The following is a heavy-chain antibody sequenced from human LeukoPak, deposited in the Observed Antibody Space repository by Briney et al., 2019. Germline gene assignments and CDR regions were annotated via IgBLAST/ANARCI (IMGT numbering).Heavy chain of an antibody. CDR3: ARENWGPDY. V-gene: IGHV3-7*01. J-gene: IGHJ4*02. CDR2: IKQDGSDK. CDR1: GFTFNKYW. D-gene: IGHD7-27*01. Sequence: PGGSLRLSCAASGFTFNKYWMTWVRQAPGKGLEWVANIKQDGSDKHYVSSVKGRFTISRDNAKNSVYLQMNSLRDEDTVIYYCARENWGPDYWGQGTLVTVSS.